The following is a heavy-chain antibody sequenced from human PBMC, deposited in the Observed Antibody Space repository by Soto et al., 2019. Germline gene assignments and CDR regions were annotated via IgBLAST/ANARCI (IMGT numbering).Heavy chain of an antibody. V-gene: IGHV3-21*01. CDR2: ISSSSSYI. J-gene: IGHJ4*02. Sequence: EVQLVESGGGLVKPGGSLRLSCAASGFTFSSYSMNWVRQAPGKGLEWVSSISSSSSYIYYADSVKGRFTISRDNAKNSLYPQMNSLRAEDTAVYYCARAEPYYYGSGSYYPDYWGQGTLVTVSS. D-gene: IGHD3-10*01. CDR3: ARAEPYYYGSGSYYPDY. CDR1: GFTFSSYS.